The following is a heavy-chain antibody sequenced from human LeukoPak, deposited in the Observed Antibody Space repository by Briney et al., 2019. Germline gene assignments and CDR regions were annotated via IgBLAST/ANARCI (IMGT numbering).Heavy chain of an antibody. CDR1: GFTFSTYW. Sequence: GGALRLSCAASGFTFSTYWMHWVRQAPGKGLVWVSRIKSDGSITTCADSVKGRFTISRDNAKNTLYLQMNSLRAEDTAVYYCARDLVRGPYDSTGYSLDYWGQGTLVTVSS. V-gene: IGHV3-74*01. J-gene: IGHJ4*02. D-gene: IGHD3-22*01. CDR2: IKSDGSIT. CDR3: ARDLVRGPYDSTGYSLDY.